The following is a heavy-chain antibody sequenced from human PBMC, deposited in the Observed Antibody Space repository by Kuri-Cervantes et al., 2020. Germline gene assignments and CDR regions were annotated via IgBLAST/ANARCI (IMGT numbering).Heavy chain of an antibody. V-gene: IGHV3-7*01. Sequence: GGSLRLSCAASGFTFSSYWMSWVRQAPGKGLEWVANIKEDGSEMFHVDSVKGRFTISRDNAKNSLFLQMNSLRADDTAVYYCAREQVAGNRNDAFDIWGQGTMVTVSS. CDR3: AREQVAGNRNDAFDI. CDR2: IKEDGSEM. CDR1: GFTFSSYW. D-gene: IGHD6-19*01. J-gene: IGHJ3*02.